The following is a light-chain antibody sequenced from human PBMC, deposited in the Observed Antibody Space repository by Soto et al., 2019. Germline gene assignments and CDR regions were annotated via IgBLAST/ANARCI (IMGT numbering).Light chain of an antibody. CDR1: RSDVGGYDY. V-gene: IGLV2-11*01. CDR2: DVI. Sequence: QSVLTQPRSVSGSPGQSVSISCTGARSDVGGYDYVSWYQQHPDKAPKVIIYDVIKRPSGVLDRFSGSKSGNTASLTIAGLQSDDEADYYCCSYAGSYSYVFGPGTKLTVL. J-gene: IGLJ1*01. CDR3: CSYAGSYSYV.